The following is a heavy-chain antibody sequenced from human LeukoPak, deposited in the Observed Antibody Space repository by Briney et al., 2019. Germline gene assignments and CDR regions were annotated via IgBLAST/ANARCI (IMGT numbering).Heavy chain of an antibody. CDR2: IYYSGST. D-gene: IGHD5-24*01. J-gene: IGHJ4*02. CDR3: ARRLEMATIDY. CDR1: GGSISSSSYY. Sequence: PSETLSLTCTVSGGSISSSSYYWGWIRQPPGKGLEWIGSIYYSGSTYYNPSLKGRVTISVDTSKNQFSLKLSSVTAADTAVYYCARRLEMATIDYWGQGTLVTVSS. V-gene: IGHV4-39*01.